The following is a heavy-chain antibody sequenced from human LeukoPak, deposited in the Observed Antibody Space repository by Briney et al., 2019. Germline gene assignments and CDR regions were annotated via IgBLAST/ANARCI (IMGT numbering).Heavy chain of an antibody. CDR3: ATSLGPLTEY. V-gene: IGHV3-74*01. Sequence: PGGSLRLSCAASGVPFSSYWMHWVRKTPGKGLVWVSRIDSGASGTSYADSVKGRFTISRDNAKNTLYLQMNSLRAEDTALYYCATSLGPLTEYWGQGTLVTVSS. CDR1: GVPFSSYW. J-gene: IGHJ4*02. CDR2: IDSGASGT. D-gene: IGHD7-27*01.